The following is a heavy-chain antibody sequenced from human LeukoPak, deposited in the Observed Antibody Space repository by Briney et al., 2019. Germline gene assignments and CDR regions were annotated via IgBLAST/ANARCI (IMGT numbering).Heavy chain of an antibody. CDR2: MNPNSGNT. V-gene: IGHV1-8*01. CDR3: ARGHGEGGFADFWSGYYDY. D-gene: IGHD3-3*01. CDR1: GYTFTSYD. Sequence: ASVKVSCKASGYTFTSYDINWVRQATGQGLEWMGWMNPNSGNTGYAQKFQGRVTMTRNTSISTAYMELSSLRSEDTAVYYCARGHGEGGFADFWSGYYDYWGQGTLVTVSS. J-gene: IGHJ4*02.